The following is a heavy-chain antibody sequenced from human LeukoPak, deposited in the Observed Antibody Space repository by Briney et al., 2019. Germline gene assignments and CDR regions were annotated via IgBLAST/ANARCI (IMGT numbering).Heavy chain of an antibody. CDR2: ISGSGGST. CDR3: AKDTRSGSNYFDS. D-gene: IGHD3-22*01. V-gene: IGHV3-23*01. Sequence: PGGSLRLSCAASGFTFSSYSMSWVRRAPGKGLEWVSAISGSGGSTYYADSVKGRFTISRDNSKNTLYLQMNSLGAEDTAVYYCAKDTRSGSNYFDSWGQGTLVTVSS. CDR1: GFTFSSYS. J-gene: IGHJ4*02.